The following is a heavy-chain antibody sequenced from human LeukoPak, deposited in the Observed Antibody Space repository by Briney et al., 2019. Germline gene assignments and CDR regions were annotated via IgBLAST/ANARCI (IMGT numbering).Heavy chain of an antibody. CDR3: ARGRRGYSY. D-gene: IGHD5-18*01. CDR2: INHSGST. Sequence: SETLSLTCAVYGGSFSGYYWSWIRQPPGKGLEWIGEINHSGSTSYNPSLKSRVTISVDTSKNQFSLKLSSVTAADTAVYYCARGRRGYSYWGQGTLVTVSS. J-gene: IGHJ4*02. CDR1: GGSFSGYY. V-gene: IGHV4-34*01.